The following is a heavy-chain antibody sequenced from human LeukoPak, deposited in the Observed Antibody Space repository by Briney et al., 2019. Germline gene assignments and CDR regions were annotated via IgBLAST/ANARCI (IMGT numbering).Heavy chain of an antibody. CDR1: GFTFSSYG. CDR2: IWNDGSNK. Sequence: PGGSLRLSCAASGFTFSSYGMHWIRQAPGKGLEWMSVIWNDGSNKYYADSVKGRFTISRDNSKNTLYLQMNSLRAEDTAVYYCAREHYLTTRYISGWLCYFDYWGLGTLVTVSS. D-gene: IGHD6-19*01. CDR3: AREHYLTTRYISGWLCYFDY. V-gene: IGHV3-33*01. J-gene: IGHJ4*02.